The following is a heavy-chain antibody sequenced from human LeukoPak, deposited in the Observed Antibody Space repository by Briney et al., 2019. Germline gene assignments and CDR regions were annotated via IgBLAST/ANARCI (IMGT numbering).Heavy chain of an antibody. Sequence: GRSLRLSCAASGFTFSSYGMHWVRQAPGKGLEWVAVIWYDGSNKYYADSVKGRFTISRDNSKNTLYLQMNSLRAEDTAVYYCASGDYGDYYLDYWRQGTLVTDSS. CDR3: ASGDYGDYYLDY. CDR1: GFTFSSYG. V-gene: IGHV3-33*01. D-gene: IGHD4-17*01. CDR2: IWYDGSNK. J-gene: IGHJ4*02.